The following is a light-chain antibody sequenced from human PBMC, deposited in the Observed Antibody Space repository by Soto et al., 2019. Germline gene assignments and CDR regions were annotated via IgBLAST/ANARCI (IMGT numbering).Light chain of an antibody. CDR1: SSDVGGYNY. CDR2: DVS. CDR3: SSYTSSSIIFV. Sequence: QSALTQPASVSGSPGQSITFSCTGTSSDVGGYNYVSWYQQHPGKAPKLMIYDVSNRPSGVSNRFSGSKSGNTASLTISGFQAGDEVVSYCSSYTSSSIIFVLGTGTRVTAL. J-gene: IGLJ1*01. V-gene: IGLV2-14*01.